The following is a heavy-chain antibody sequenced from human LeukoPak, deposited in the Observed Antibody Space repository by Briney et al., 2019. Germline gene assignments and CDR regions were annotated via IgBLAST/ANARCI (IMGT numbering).Heavy chain of an antibody. CDR2: IYYSGST. Sequence: SETLSLTCTVSGGSTSSYYWSWIRQPPGKGLEWIGYIYYSGSTNYNPSLKSRVTISVDTSKNQFSLKLSSVTAADTAVYYCARGDSSGYLDVWGQGTTVTVSS. CDR3: ARGDSSGYLDV. V-gene: IGHV4-59*01. J-gene: IGHJ6*02. D-gene: IGHD3-22*01. CDR1: GGSTSSYY.